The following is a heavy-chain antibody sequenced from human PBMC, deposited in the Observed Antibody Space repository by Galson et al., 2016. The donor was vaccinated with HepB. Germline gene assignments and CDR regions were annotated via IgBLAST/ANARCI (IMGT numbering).Heavy chain of an antibody. CDR1: YH. CDR2: SFHDEDYT. V-gene: IGHV3-30-3*01. Sequence: YHMHWVRQAPGKGLEWVALSFHDEDYTYYPDSVKGRFTISRDNTKGTVYLHMNSLRDEDTAAYYCTREANDAFDIWGQGTMVTVSS. CDR3: TREANDAFDI. J-gene: IGHJ3*02.